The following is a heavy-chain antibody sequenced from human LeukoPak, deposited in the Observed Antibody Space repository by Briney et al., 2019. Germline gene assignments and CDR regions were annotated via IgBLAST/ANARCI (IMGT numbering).Heavy chain of an antibody. CDR1: DDSFSSHY. Sequence: KTSETLSLTCAVSDDSFSSHYWTWIRQPPGKGLEWIGYISYIGSTNYNPSLKSRVTISIDTSKNQFSLKLSSVTAADTAVYYCARVFVPAAIIGYYYYYMDVWGKGTTVTVSS. CDR3: ARVFVPAAIIGYYYYYMDV. CDR2: ISYIGST. J-gene: IGHJ6*03. D-gene: IGHD2-2*02. V-gene: IGHV4-59*11.